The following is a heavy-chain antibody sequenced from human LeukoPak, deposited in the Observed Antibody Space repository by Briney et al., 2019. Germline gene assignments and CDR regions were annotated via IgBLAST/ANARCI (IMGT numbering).Heavy chain of an antibody. D-gene: IGHD1-1*01. CDR2: INQDGSEK. J-gene: IGHJ4*02. CDR3: AEGTTG. CDR1: GITFNNHW. V-gene: IGHV3-7*01. Sequence: GGFLVLSCAASGITFNNHWRRWGRPAPGEGLEWVANINQDGSEKFYVDSVEGRFTISRDNAKNSLYLQMNSLSAEDTAVYYCAEGTTGWGQGTLVTASS.